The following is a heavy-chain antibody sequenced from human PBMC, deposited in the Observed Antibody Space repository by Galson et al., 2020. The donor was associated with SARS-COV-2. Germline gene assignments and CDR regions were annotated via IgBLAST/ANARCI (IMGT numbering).Heavy chain of an antibody. CDR1: GFTLRGQT. Sequence: GESLKISCAGSGFTLRGQTMNWVRQAPGKGLEWISSISTSGTYIYYADSVKGRFTTSRDNGKNSLFLQMNSLRAEDTAVYYCARGANFGFYYFDLWGQGALVTVSS. CDR2: ISTSGTYI. J-gene: IGHJ4*02. D-gene: IGHD3-3*01. CDR3: ARGANFGFYYFDL. V-gene: IGHV3-21*01.